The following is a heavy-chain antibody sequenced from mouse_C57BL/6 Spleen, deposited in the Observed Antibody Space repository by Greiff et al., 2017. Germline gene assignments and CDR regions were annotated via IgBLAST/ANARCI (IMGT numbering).Heavy chain of an antibody. CDR3: AREGAYDSKSAMDD. V-gene: IGHV1-63*01. Sequence: QVQLQQSGAELVRPGTSVKMSCKASGYTFTNYWIGWAKQRPGHGLEWIGDIYPGGGYTNYNEKFKGKATLTADKSSSTAYMQFSSLTSEDSAIYYCAREGAYDSKSAMDDWGQGTAVTVSS. CDR2: IYPGGGYT. CDR1: GYTFTNYW. J-gene: IGHJ4*01. D-gene: IGHD2-5*01.